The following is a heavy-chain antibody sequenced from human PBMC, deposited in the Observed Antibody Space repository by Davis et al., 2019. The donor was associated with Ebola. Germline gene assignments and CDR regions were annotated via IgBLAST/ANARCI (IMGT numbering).Heavy chain of an antibody. V-gene: IGHV3-74*01. CDR2: INRDGTTT. D-gene: IGHD6-19*01. J-gene: IGHJ2*01. CDR3: AKDTASGWSTGYFDL. CDR1: GFTFSSYE. Sequence: HTGGSLRLSCAASGFTFSSYEMNWVRQAPGEGLVWVSHINRDGTTTNYADSVKGRFTISRDNAKNTLYLQMNSLRAEDTAVFHCAKDTASGWSTGYFDLWGRGTLVTVSS.